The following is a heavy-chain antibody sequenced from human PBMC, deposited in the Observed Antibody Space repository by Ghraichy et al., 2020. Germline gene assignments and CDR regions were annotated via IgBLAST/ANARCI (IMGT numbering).Heavy chain of an antibody. J-gene: IGHJ3*02. CDR1: GGSSSNYY. CDR3: ARRYCDSSSCYFAFDI. CDR2: ISHSGNT. V-gene: IGHV4-59*01. D-gene: IGHD2-2*01. Sequence: SETLSLTCTVSGGSSSNYYWNWIRQPPGKGLEWIGHISHSGNTKYNPSLKSRVTISVATSKNQFSLKLSSVTAADTAVYYCARRYCDSSSCYFAFDIWGQGTEVTV.